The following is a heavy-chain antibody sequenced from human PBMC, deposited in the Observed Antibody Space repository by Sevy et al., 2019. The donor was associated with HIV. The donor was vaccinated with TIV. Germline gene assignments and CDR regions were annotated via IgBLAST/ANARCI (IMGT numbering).Heavy chain of an antibody. V-gene: IGHV3-21*01. CDR3: ARELAWNYGLS. D-gene: IGHD1-7*01. J-gene: IGHJ4*02. CDR2: ISSSNSYI. CDR1: GFTFSSYS. Sequence: GGSLRLSCAASGFTFSSYSMNWVRQAPGKGLEWVPSISSSNSYIYYADSVKGRFTISRDNAKNSLYLQMNSLRAEDTAVYYCARELAWNYGLSWGQGTLVTVSS.